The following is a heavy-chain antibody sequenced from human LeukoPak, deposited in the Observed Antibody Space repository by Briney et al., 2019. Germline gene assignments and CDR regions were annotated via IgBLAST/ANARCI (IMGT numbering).Heavy chain of an antibody. D-gene: IGHD6-19*01. J-gene: IGHJ3*02. CDR3: AREAGYSSGWYPDAFDI. V-gene: IGHV3-48*01. CDR2: ISSSSSTI. Sequence: GGSLRLSXAASGFTFSSYSMNWVRQAPGKGLEWVSYISSSSSTIYYADSVKGRFTISRDNAKNSLYLQMNSLRAEDTAVYYCAREAGYSSGWYPDAFDIWGQGTLVTVSS. CDR1: GFTFSSYS.